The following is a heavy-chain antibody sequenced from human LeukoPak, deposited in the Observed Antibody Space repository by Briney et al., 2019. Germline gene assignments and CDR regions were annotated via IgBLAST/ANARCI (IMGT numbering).Heavy chain of an antibody. Sequence: PGRPLRLSCAASGFTFSSYGMHWVRQAPGKGLEWVAVISYDGSNKYYADSVKGRFTISRDNSKNTLYLQMNSLRAEDTAVYYCAKDGRDGCIDYWGQGTLVTDSS. CDR2: ISYDGSNK. D-gene: IGHD5-24*01. V-gene: IGHV3-30*18. CDR3: AKDGRDGCIDY. J-gene: IGHJ4*02. CDR1: GFTFSSYG.